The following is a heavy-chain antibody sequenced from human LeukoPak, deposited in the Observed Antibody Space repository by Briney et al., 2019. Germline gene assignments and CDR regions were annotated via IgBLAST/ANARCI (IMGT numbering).Heavy chain of an antibody. CDR2: IYHSGST. Sequence: PSETLSLTCAVSGGSISSGGYSWSWIRQPPGKGLEWIGYIYHSGSTYYNPSLKSRVTISVDRSKNQFSLKLSSVTAADTAVYYCARSRDGLSSVGVEFDYWGQGTLVTVSS. CDR1: GGSISSGGYS. V-gene: IGHV4-30-2*01. D-gene: IGHD3-10*01. J-gene: IGHJ4*02. CDR3: ARSRDGLSSVGVEFDY.